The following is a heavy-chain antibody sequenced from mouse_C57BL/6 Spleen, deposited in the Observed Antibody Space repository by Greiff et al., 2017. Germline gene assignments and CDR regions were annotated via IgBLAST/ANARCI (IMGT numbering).Heavy chain of an antibody. CDR1: GYSFTGYY. J-gene: IGHJ2*01. CDR2: INPSTGGT. CDR3: ARWDYGSRNFDY. Sequence: VQLKQSGPELVKPGASVKISCKASGYSFTGYYMNWVKQSPEKSLEWIGEINPSTGGTTYNQKFKAKATLTVDKSSSTAYMQLKSLTSEDSAVYDCARWDYGSRNFDYWGQGTTLTVSS. D-gene: IGHD1-1*01. V-gene: IGHV1-42*01.